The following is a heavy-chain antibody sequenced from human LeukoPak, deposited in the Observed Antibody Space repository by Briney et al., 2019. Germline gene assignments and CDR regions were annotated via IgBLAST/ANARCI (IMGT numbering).Heavy chain of an antibody. D-gene: IGHD4-17*01. CDR3: ARDLVTVTKGFDI. V-gene: IGHV4-59*11. Sequence: SETLSLTCAVSADSFSSHYWTWIRQPPGKGLEWIGYISYIGSTNYNPCLKSRVTISIDTSKNQFSLKLSSVTAADTAVYYCARDLVTVTKGFDIWAQGTMVSVSS. CDR2: ISYIGST. CDR1: ADSFSSHY. J-gene: IGHJ3*02.